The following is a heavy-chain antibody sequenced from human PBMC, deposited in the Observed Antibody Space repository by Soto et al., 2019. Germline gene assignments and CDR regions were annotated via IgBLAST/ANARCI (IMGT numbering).Heavy chain of an antibody. CDR2: MSFDGTYK. J-gene: IGHJ6*02. CDR3: ARGRTNSNGGMAI. Sequence: QVQLLESGGGVAQPGRSLRLSCAASGFSFSQHAMHLVRQAPGKGLEWVAVMSFDGTYKYYADSVRGRFTISRDNSKNTLFLQLDSLRPADTGAYYWARGRTNSNGGMAIWGQGTTVSVSS. CDR1: GFSFSQHA. D-gene: IGHD2-8*01. V-gene: IGHV3-30*04.